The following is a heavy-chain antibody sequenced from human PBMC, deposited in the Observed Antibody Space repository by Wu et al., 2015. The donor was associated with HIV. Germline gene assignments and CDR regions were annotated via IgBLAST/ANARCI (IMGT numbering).Heavy chain of an antibody. Sequence: QVQLVHSGAEVKKPGAAVRVSCKTSGYTFSDYYIHWVRQVPGQGLQWMGWINPDSGSTHYAQKFQGRVTMTRGTSINTAYMDLSGLKSDDTAVYFCARSLVVAGTTYDIFDTWGQGTMLTV. V-gene: IGHV1-2*02. CDR3: ARSLVVAGTTYDIFDT. D-gene: IGHD6-19*01. J-gene: IGHJ3*02. CDR1: GYTFSDYY. CDR2: INPDSGST.